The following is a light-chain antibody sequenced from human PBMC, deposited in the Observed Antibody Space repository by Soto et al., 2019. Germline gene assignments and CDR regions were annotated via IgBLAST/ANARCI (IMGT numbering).Light chain of an antibody. CDR2: EVS. CDR1: SGDGGNYIY. Sequence: HSVLAQPASVSGSPGQSITISCTGTSGDGGNYIYVSWFQHHPGKAPKLMIYEVSNRPSGVSNRFSASKSGNTASLAISGLQAEEEADYYCSSYTSNNTPFVFGTGTKGTV. CDR3: SSYTSNNTPFV. V-gene: IGLV2-14*01. J-gene: IGLJ1*01.